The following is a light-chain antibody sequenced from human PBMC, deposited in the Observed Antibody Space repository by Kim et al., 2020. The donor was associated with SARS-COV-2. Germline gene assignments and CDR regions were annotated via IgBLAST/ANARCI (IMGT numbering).Light chain of an antibody. J-gene: IGKJ4*01. Sequence: ASVGDRVTITCRASQDISSWLGWYQQKPGKTPKVLIYEASNLQSGVPSKFSGSGSGTDFTLTINSLQPEDFATYYCQQTHSFPLTFGGGTKVDIK. CDR3: QQTHSFPLT. CDR2: EAS. CDR1: QDISSW. V-gene: IGKV1D-12*01.